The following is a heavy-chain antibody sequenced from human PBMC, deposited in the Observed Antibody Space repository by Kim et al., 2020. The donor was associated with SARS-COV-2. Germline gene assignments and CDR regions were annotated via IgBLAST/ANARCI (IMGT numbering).Heavy chain of an antibody. D-gene: IGHD2-8*01. J-gene: IGHJ6*02. V-gene: IGHV6-1*01. CDR3: AKLVYNYYYYGMDV. Sequence: AVSVKSRITINPDTSKNQFSLQLNSVTPEDTAVYYCAKLVYNYYYYGMDVWGQGTTVTVSS.